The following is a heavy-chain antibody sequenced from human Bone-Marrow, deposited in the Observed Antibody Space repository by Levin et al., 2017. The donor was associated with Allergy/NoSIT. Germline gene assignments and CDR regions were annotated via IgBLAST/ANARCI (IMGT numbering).Heavy chain of an antibody. CDR2: IVPILGTP. Sequence: SVKVSCQASGDTFNNYAINWVRQAPGQGLEWMGGIVPILGTPSYAQKFQGRLTITADTSTSTAYMELSSLRSEDTSLYYCARDSVVPSATLGFDPWGQGSLVTVSS. V-gene: IGHV1-69*06. D-gene: IGHD2-2*01. CDR1: GDTFNNYA. CDR3: ARDSVVPSATLGFDP. J-gene: IGHJ5*02.